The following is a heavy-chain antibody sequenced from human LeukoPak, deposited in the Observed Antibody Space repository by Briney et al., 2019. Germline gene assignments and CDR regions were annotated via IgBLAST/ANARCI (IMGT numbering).Heavy chain of an antibody. CDR2: ISGSGGST. CDR3: AKNNPMIVVSFDY. Sequence: GGSLRLSCAASGFTFSSYAMSWVRQAPGKGLEWVSAISGSGGSTYYADSVQGRFTISRDNSKNTLYMQMNSLRAEDTAVYYCAKNNPMIVVSFDYWGQGTLVTVSS. D-gene: IGHD3-22*01. J-gene: IGHJ4*02. V-gene: IGHV3-23*01. CDR1: GFTFSSYA.